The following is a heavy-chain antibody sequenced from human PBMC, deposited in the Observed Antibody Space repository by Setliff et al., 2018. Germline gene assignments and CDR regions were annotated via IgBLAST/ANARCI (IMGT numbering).Heavy chain of an antibody. CDR3: ARGGIAARPGSWVYFDY. V-gene: IGHV1-8*01. CDR2: MNAGIAKT. D-gene: IGHD6-6*01. J-gene: IGHJ4*02. Sequence: GASVKVSCKTSGYTFTNYDINWVRQATGHGLEWMGWMNAGIAKTGYAEKFKGRVTMTWDTSINTAYMELRSLRSEDTAVYYCARGGIAARPGSWVYFDYWGQGTLVTSPQ. CDR1: GYTFTNYD.